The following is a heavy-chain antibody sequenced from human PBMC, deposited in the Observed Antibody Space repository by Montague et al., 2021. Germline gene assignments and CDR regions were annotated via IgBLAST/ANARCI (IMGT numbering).Heavy chain of an antibody. CDR3: AKREYFVSRTSFKGFDP. J-gene: IGHJ5*02. CDR2: MFYGGTT. Sequence: SETLSLTCTVSSGSIFRAHWSWVRQPPGKGLEWLGYMFYGGTTSNNPSPKSRVTMSIDTSTNQFSLKLSFVTAADTAVYYCAKREYFVSRTSFKGFDPWGQGTLVTVSS. V-gene: IGHV4-59*12. CDR1: SGSIFRAH. D-gene: IGHD2/OR15-2a*01.